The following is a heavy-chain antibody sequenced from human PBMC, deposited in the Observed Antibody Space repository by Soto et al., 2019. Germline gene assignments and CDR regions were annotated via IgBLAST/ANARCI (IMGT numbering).Heavy chain of an antibody. CDR1: GFTLSTYS. Sequence: GGSLRLSCAASGFTLSTYSMTWVRQAPGKGLEWVAHIRGSGSTIYYTDSVKGRFTISRDNAKNSLYLQMNSLRDDDTAVYFCARDPRGGYKFDYWGQGTLVSVSS. CDR3: ARDPRGGYKFDY. CDR2: IRGSGSTI. J-gene: IGHJ4*02. D-gene: IGHD5-18*01. V-gene: IGHV3-48*02.